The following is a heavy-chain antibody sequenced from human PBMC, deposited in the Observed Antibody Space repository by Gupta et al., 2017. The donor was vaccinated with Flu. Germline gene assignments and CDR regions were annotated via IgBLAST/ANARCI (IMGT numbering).Heavy chain of an antibody. CDR3: ARDRLAYCGGDCYSCFDY. CDR2: IWYDGSNK. CDR1: GFTFSSHA. V-gene: IGHV3-33*01. D-gene: IGHD2-21*02. J-gene: IGHJ4*02. Sequence: QVQLVESGGGGVQPGRSLSFSCAAPGFTFSSHAFNWVRQPPGKGLEWVAVIWYDGSNKYYADSVKGRFTISRDNSKNTLYLQMNSLRAEDTAVYYCARDRLAYCGGDCYSCFDYWGQGTLVTVSS.